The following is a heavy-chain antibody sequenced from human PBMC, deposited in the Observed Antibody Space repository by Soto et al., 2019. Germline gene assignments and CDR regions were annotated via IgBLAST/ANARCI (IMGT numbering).Heavy chain of an antibody. V-gene: IGHV3-53*01. CDR1: VFTVSSNY. Sequence: GGSLRLSCAASVFTVSSNYMSWVRQAPGKGLEWVSVIYSGGSTYYADSVKGRFTISRDNSKNTLYLQMNSLRAEDTAVYYCACPWSRGYWGQGTLVTVSS. CDR3: ACPWSRGY. CDR2: IYSGGST. D-gene: IGHD2-15*01. J-gene: IGHJ4*02.